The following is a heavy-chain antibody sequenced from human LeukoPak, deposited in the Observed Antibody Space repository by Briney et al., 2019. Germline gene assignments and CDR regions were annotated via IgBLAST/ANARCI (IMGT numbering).Heavy chain of an antibody. CDR3: ALFERAGYSSQGDYFDY. V-gene: IGHV1-69*04. Sequence: GASVKVSCKSSGGTFSSYAISWVRQAPGQGLEWMGRIIPILGIANYAQKFQGRVTITADKSTSTAYMELSSLRSEDTAVYYCALFERAGYSSQGDYFDYWGQGTLVTVSS. D-gene: IGHD6-19*01. CDR2: IIPILGIA. J-gene: IGHJ4*02. CDR1: GGTFSSYA.